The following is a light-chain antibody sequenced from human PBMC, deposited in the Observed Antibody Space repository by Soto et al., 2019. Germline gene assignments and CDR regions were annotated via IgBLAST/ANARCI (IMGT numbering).Light chain of an antibody. CDR1: QSISSW. CDR2: DAS. Sequence: DIQMTQSPYTLSASVGDRVTLTCRASQSISSWLAWYQQKPGKAPKLLIYDASSLESGVPSRFSGSGSGTEFTLTISSLQPDDFATYYCQQYNSYSYTFGQGTKLEIK. CDR3: QQYNSYSYT. V-gene: IGKV1-5*01. J-gene: IGKJ2*01.